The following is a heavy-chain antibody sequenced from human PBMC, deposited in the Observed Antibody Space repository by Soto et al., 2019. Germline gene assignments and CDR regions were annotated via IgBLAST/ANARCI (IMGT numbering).Heavy chain of an antibody. V-gene: IGHV5-10-1*01. CDR2: IDPSDSYT. J-gene: IGHJ5*02. D-gene: IGHD3-9*01. CDR1: GYSLANYW. Sequence: PGESLKISCKGSGYSLANYWINWVRQMPGKGLEWMGRIDPSDSYTNYSPSFEGHVTISADKSTRTAYLQWTSLKASDTAMYFCARSPDYDVLTGYFNWFDPWGQGTLVTVS. CDR3: ARSPDYDVLTGYFNWFDP.